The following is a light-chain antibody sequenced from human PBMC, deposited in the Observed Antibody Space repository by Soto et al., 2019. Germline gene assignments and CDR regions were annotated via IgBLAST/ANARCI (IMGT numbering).Light chain of an antibody. CDR1: SSDVGGSNY. V-gene: IGLV2-14*03. Sequence: QSALTQPASVSGSPGQSITISCSGTSSDVGGSNYVSWYQQHPGEAPKLIIYDVSYRPSGVSNRFSGSKSGNTASLTISGLQAEDEAHYFCSSYTSSAPAVLFGGGTKLTVL. J-gene: IGLJ2*01. CDR2: DVS. CDR3: SSYTSSAPAVL.